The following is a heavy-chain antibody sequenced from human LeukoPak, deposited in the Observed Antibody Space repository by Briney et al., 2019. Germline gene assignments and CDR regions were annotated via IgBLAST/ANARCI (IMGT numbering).Heavy chain of an antibody. CDR3: ARGLHYDILTVYYYYGMDV. CDR1: GYTFTGYY. V-gene: IGHV1-2*02. J-gene: IGHJ6*02. D-gene: IGHD3-9*01. Sequence: ASVKVSCKASGYTFTGYYKHWVRQAPGQGLEWMGWINPNSGGTNYAQKFQGRVTMTRDTSISTAYMELSRLRSDDTAVYYCARGLHYDILTVYYYYGMDVWGQGTTVTVSS. CDR2: INPNSGGT.